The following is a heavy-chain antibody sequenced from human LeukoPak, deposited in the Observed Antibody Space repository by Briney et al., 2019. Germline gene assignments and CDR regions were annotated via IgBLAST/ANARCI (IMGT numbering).Heavy chain of an antibody. D-gene: IGHD3-3*01. CDR3: AKDGDFWSGYYIDY. Sequence: GGSLRLSCAASGFTFSDYYMSWIRQAPGKGLEWISYISNSGNTVYYADSVKGRFTISRDNSKNTLYLQMNSLRAEDTAVYYCAKDGDFWSGYYIDYWGQGTLVTVSS. CDR1: GFTFSDYY. V-gene: IGHV3-11*04. CDR2: ISNSGNTV. J-gene: IGHJ4*02.